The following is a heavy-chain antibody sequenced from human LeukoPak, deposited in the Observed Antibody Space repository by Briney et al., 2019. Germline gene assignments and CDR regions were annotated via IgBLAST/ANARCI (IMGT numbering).Heavy chain of an antibody. CDR3: AREDDWNYEDY. CDR2: IKQDGSEK. Sequence: GGSLRLSCAASGFTFSSYAMSWVRQAPGKGLEWVANIKQDGSEKYYVNSVKGRFTISRDNAKNSLYLQMNSLRAEDTAIYYCAREDDWNYEDYWGQGTLVTVSS. D-gene: IGHD1-7*01. CDR1: GFTFSSYA. J-gene: IGHJ4*02. V-gene: IGHV3-7*01.